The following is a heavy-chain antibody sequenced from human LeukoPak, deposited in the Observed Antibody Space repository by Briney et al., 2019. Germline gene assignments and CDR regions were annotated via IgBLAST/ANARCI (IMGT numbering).Heavy chain of an antibody. J-gene: IGHJ5*02. CDR1: GYTFTSYY. D-gene: IGHD6-13*01. CDR2: INPSGGST. V-gene: IGHV1-46*01. Sequence: ASVQVSCKASGYTFTSYYMHWVRQAPGQGLEWMGIINPSGGSTSYAQKFQGRVTMTRDTSTSTVFMELSSLRSEDTAVYYCARDGYSSSWQVNWFDPWGQGTLVTVSS. CDR3: ARDGYSSSWQVNWFDP.